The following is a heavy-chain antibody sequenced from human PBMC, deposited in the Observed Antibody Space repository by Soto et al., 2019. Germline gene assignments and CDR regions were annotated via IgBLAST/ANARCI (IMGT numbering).Heavy chain of an antibody. CDR1: GGSISNIYW. Sequence: SETLSLTCAVSGGSISNIYWWSWVRQPPGKGLEWIGEISQSGTTDYNPSLKSRVTIDKSKNEFSLRMTSVTAADTAIYYCARDQMVRGVATYRGYFFDSWGQGTLATVSS. CDR2: ISQSGTT. CDR3: ARDQMVRGVATYRGYFFDS. J-gene: IGHJ4*02. V-gene: IGHV4-4*02. D-gene: IGHD3-10*01.